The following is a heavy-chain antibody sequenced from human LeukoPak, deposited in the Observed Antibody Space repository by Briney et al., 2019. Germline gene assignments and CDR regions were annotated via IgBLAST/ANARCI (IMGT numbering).Heavy chain of an antibody. V-gene: IGHV4-39*07. CDR1: GGSISSSSYY. CDR3: ARATPRDAFDI. CDR2: IYTSGST. Sequence: SETLSLTCTVSGGSISSSSYYWGWIRQPPGKGLEWIGRIYTSGSTNYNPSLKSRVTISVDTSKNQFSLKLSSVTAADTAVYYCARATPRDAFDIWGQGTMVTVSS. J-gene: IGHJ3*02.